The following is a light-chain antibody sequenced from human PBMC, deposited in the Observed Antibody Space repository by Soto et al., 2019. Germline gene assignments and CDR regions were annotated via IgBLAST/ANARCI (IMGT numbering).Light chain of an antibody. J-gene: IGLJ2*01. V-gene: IGLV2-8*01. CDR1: SRDVGGYNY. CDR3: SSYAGSNTIV. Sequence: QSALTQPPSASGSPGQSVTVSCTGTSRDVGGYNYVSWYQQHPGKAPKLMIYEVTKRPSGVPDRFSGSKSGNTASLTVSGLQADDEADYYCSSYAGSNTIVFGGGTKLTVL. CDR2: EVT.